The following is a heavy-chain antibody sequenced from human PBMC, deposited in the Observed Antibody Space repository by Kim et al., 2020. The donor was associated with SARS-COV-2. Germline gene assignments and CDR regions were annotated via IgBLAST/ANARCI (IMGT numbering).Heavy chain of an antibody. J-gene: IGHJ4*02. CDR2: ISGDGNNR. V-gene: IGHV3-30*04. CDR1: GFTFDRHA. D-gene: IGHD6-13*01. CDR3: AKHPSISSWEYFGY. Sequence: GGSLRLSCTASGFTFDRHAFHWVRQTPGKGLEWVSVISGDGNNRYYAASVRGRFTTSRDNSKNTLFLKMNSLRAEDTAVYYCAKHPSISSWEYFGYWGQG.